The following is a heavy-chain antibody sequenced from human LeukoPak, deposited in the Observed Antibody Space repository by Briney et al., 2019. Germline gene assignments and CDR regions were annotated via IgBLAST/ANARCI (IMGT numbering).Heavy chain of an antibody. CDR3: ARGVNWNPRRRAKYYYYMDV. Sequence: SETLSLTCTVSGGSISSYYWSWIRQPAGKGLEWIGRIYTSGGTNYNPSLKSRVTMSVDTSKNQFSLKLSSVTAADTAVYYCARGVNWNPRRRAKYYYYMDVWGKGTTVTVSS. V-gene: IGHV4-4*07. CDR1: GGSISSYY. J-gene: IGHJ6*03. D-gene: IGHD1-20*01. CDR2: IYTSGGT.